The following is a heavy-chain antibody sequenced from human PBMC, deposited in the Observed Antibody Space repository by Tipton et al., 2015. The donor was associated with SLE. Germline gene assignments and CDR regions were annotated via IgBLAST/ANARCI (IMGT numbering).Heavy chain of an antibody. D-gene: IGHD4-11*01. CDR2: INYSGST. Sequence: TLSLTCTVSGGSISSHYWSWIRRPPGKALEWIGYINYSGSTNYNPSLKSRVTMSVDTSKNQFSLKLSSVTAADTAVYYCARHPHDLQYWSAWGQGSLVTVSA. V-gene: IGHV4-59*08. CDR1: GGSISSHY. J-gene: IGHJ4*02. CDR3: ARHPHDLQYWSA.